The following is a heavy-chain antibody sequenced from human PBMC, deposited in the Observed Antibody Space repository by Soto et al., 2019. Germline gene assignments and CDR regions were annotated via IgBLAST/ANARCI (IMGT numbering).Heavy chain of an antibody. Sequence: QVQLVESGGGVVQPGRSLRLSCAASGFIFSGYAMHWVRQAAGKGLNWVAVISYDGNTKYYADSVKGRFTVSRDNSKNTLYVQMNNLSPEDTAMYYCAKETSPYEIDYWGEGTMVTVSA. D-gene: IGHD5-12*01. J-gene: IGHJ4*02. V-gene: IGHV3-30-3*01. CDR3: AKETSPYEIDY. CDR2: ISYDGNTK. CDR1: GFIFSGYA.